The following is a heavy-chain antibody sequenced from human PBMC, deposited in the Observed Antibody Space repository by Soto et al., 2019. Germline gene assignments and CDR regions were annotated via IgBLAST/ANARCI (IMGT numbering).Heavy chain of an antibody. J-gene: IGHJ6*03. CDR1: GFTFSSYA. Sequence: PGGSLRLSCAASGFTFSSYAMSWVRQAPGKGLEWVSAISGSGGSTYYADSVKGRFTISRDNSKNTLYLQMNSLRAEDTAVYYCAKGADFWSGQSYYMDVWGKGTTVTVSS. D-gene: IGHD3-3*01. CDR3: AKGADFWSGQSYYMDV. V-gene: IGHV3-23*01. CDR2: ISGSGGST.